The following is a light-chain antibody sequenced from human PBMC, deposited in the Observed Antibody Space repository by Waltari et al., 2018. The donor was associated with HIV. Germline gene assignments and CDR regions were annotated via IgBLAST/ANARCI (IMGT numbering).Light chain of an antibody. CDR3: QSFHGITAV. V-gene: IGLV6-57*02. CDR2: KDD. CDR1: SGRVASNY. Sequence: NFMLTQPHSVSASPGKTVTISCTGSSGRVASNYVQWYQQRPGSAPTTVIYKDDQRPSGVPDRFSCSSNCSSSSASLTISGLKTEDEADYYCQSFHGITAVFGGGTKLTVL. J-gene: IGLJ3*02.